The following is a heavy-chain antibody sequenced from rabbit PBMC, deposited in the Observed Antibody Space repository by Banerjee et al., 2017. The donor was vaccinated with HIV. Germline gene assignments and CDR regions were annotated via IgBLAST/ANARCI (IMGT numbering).Heavy chain of an antibody. J-gene: IGHJ4*01. Sequence: QEQLEESGGDLVKPEGSLTLTCTASGFSFSSSYWMSWVRQAPGKGLEWIACIDGGNSDSSYYASWAKGRFTVSKTSSTTVTLQMTSLTAADTATYFCARDAGYAGYGYATYYFNLWGPGTLVTVS. CDR3: ARDAGYAGYGYATYYFNL. D-gene: IGHD6-1*01. CDR2: IDGGNSDSS. CDR1: GFSFSSSYW. V-gene: IGHV1S45*01.